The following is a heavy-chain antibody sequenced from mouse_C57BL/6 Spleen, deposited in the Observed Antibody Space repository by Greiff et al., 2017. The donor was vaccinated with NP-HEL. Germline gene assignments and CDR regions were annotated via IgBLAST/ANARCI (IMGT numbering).Heavy chain of an antibody. J-gene: IGHJ3*01. CDR1: GYAFSSSW. V-gene: IGHV1-82*01. D-gene: IGHD1-1*01. CDR3: AIITTVVATPAY. Sequence: VQLQQSGPELVKPGASVKISCKASGYAFSSSWMNWVKQRPGKGLEWIGRIYPGAGDTNYNGKFKGKATLTADKSSSTAYMQLSSLTSEDSAVYFCAIITTVVATPAYWGQGTLVTVSA. CDR2: IYPGAGDT.